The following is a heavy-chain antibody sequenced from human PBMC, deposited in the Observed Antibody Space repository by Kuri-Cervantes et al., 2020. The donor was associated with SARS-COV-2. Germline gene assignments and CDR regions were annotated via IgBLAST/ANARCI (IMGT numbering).Heavy chain of an antibody. Sequence: LSLTCAASGFTFSNSDMNWVRQAPGKGLEWVSGVSWNGSRTHYADSVKGRFIISRDNSRNFLYRQMNSLRPEDMAVYYCVRHKAAAGIVAPDWGQGTLVTVSS. V-gene: IGHV3-19*01. J-gene: IGHJ4*02. CDR3: VRHKAAAGIVAPD. CDR2: VSWNGSRT. CDR1: GFTFSNSD. D-gene: IGHD6-13*01.